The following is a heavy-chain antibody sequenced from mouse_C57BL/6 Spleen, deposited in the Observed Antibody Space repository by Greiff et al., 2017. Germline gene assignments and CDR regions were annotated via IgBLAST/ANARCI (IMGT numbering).Heavy chain of an antibody. CDR3: ARDRGPGFDY. D-gene: IGHD3-3*01. J-gene: IGHJ2*01. CDR1: GYSITSGYY. Sequence: EVQLQESGPGLVKPSQSLSLTCSVTGYSITSGYYWNWIRQFPGNKLEWMGYISYDGSNNYNPSLKNRISITRDTSKNQFFLKLNSVTTEDTATYYCARDRGPGFDYWGQGTTLTVSS. CDR2: ISYDGSN. V-gene: IGHV3-6*01.